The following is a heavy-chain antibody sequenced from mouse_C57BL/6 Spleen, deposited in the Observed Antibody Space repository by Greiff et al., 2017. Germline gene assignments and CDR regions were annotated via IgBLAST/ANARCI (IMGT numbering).Heavy chain of an antibody. CDR2: INPSSGYT. V-gene: IGHV1-4*01. D-gene: IGHD2-1*01. Sequence: QVQLKESGAELARPGASVKMSCKASGYTFTSYTMHWVNQRPGQGLEWIGYINPSSGYTKYNQKFKDKATLTADKSSSTAYMQLSSLTSEDSAVYYYAREDYGNFYAMDYWGQGTSVTVSS. J-gene: IGHJ4*01. CDR1: GYTFTSYT. CDR3: AREDYGNFYAMDY.